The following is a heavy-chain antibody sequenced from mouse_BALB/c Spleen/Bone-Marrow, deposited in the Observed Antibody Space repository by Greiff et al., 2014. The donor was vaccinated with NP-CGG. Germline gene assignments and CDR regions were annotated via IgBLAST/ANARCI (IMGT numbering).Heavy chain of an antibody. J-gene: IGHJ1*01. D-gene: IGHD1-1*01. CDR1: GYTFTSYV. Sequence: EVQLQQFGPELVKPGASVKMSCKASGYTFTSYVIHWVKQKPGQGLEWIGYINPYNDGTKYNEKFKGKATLTSDKSSSTAYMELSSLPSEDSAVYYCARGGYYGTSLYWYFDVWGAGTTVTVSS. V-gene: IGHV1-14*01. CDR2: INPYNDGT. CDR3: ARGGYYGTSLYWYFDV.